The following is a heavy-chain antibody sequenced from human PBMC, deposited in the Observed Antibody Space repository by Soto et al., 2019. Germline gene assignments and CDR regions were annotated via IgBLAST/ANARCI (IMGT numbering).Heavy chain of an antibody. Sequence: SVKVSCKASGGTFSSYAISWVRQAPGQGLEWMGGIIPIFGTANYAQKFQGRVTITADESTSTAYMELSSLRSEDTAVYYCARDLSKRFLEWLLGPRYGMDVWGQGTTVTVSS. CDR3: ARDLSKRFLEWLLGPRYGMDV. J-gene: IGHJ6*02. CDR2: IIPIFGTA. V-gene: IGHV1-69*13. D-gene: IGHD3-3*01. CDR1: GGTFSSYA.